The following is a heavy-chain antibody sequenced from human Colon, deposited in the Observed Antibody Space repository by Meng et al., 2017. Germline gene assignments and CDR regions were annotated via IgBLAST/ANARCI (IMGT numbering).Heavy chain of an antibody. J-gene: IGHJ4*02. CDR3: ATWGNGGYSDNGAFYPDY. D-gene: IGHD3-22*01. CDR1: GFIFGSYA. Sequence: GEPPMISRAVSGFIFGSYAMAWVRHGPGKGLECVSAISNSGVVTNYAECVKGRFTISRDNSKNTLYIQMNSLRIENTAVYYCATWGNGGYSDNGAFYPDYWGQGTQVTVSS. V-gene: IGHV3-23*01. CDR2: ISNSGVVT.